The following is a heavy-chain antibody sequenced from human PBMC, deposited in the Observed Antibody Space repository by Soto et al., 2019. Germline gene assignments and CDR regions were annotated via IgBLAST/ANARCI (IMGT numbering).Heavy chain of an antibody. V-gene: IGHV3-74*01. Sequence: EVQLVESGGGLVQPGGSLRLSCAASGFTSSSYWIHWVRQAPGKGLVWVSRISNDGSSTNYADSVKGRFTISRDNAKNTVYLQMNSLRAEDTAVYYCARDTYYYDSSDHFSADAFDIGGQGTMVTVSS. CDR3: ARDTYYYDSSDHFSADAFDI. D-gene: IGHD3-22*01. CDR2: ISNDGSST. CDR1: GFTSSSYW. J-gene: IGHJ3*02.